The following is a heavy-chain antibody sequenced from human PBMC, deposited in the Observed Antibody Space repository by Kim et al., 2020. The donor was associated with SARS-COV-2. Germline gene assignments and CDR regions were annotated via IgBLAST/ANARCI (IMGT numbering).Heavy chain of an antibody. CDR1: GGSVSSGSYY. Sequence: SETLSLTCTVSGGSVSSGSYYWSWIRQPPGKGLEWIGYIYYSGSTNYNPSLKSRVTISVDTSKNQFSLKLSSVTAADTAVYYCASSRAAAKFDPWGQGTLVTVSS. CDR3: ASSRAAAKFDP. CDR2: IYYSGST. J-gene: IGHJ5*02. D-gene: IGHD6-13*01. V-gene: IGHV4-61*01.